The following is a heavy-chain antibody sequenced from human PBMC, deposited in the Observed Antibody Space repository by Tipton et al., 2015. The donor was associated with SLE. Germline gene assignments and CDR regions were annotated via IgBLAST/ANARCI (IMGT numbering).Heavy chain of an antibody. J-gene: IGHJ4*02. D-gene: IGHD6-13*01. CDR1: GGSIRSHY. CDR3: ARDGPAGVLRQQRWYFDY. CDR2: IYYSGST. V-gene: IGHV4-59*11. Sequence: TLSLTCSVSGGSIRSHYWSWIRQPPGKGLEWIGYIYYSGSTNYNPSLKSRVTISVDTSKNQFSLKLSSVTAADTAVYYCARDGPAGVLRQQRWYFDYWGQGTLVTVSS.